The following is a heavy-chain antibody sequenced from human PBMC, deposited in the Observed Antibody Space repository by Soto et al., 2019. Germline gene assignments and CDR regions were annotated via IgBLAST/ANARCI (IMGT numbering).Heavy chain of an antibody. Sequence: QVQLQESGPGLVKPSETLSLTCTVSGGSISSYYWSWLRQPAGKGLEWIGRIHTTENTNYNPSLKRRVSMSIDTSDNQFSLRLSSLTAADTAVYYCARALSSAAGLYFDYWGQGTLVTVSS. CDR2: IHTTENT. J-gene: IGHJ4*02. CDR3: ARALSSAAGLYFDY. V-gene: IGHV4-4*07. CDR1: GGSISSYY. D-gene: IGHD6-13*01.